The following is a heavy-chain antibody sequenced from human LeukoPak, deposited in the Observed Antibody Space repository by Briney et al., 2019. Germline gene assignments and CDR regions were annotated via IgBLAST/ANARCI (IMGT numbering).Heavy chain of an antibody. D-gene: IGHD2-2*01. CDR3: ARDAVGYCSSTSCYYYGMDV. CDR1: GYTFTSYG. J-gene: IGHJ6*02. Sequence: APVKVSCTASGYTFTSYGISWVRQAPGQGLEWMGWISAYNGNTNYAQKPQGRVTMTTATSTRTACSELRCLRCDDTAVYCCARDAVGYCSSTSCYYYGMDVWSQGTTVTASS. V-gene: IGHV1-18*01. CDR2: ISAYNGNT.